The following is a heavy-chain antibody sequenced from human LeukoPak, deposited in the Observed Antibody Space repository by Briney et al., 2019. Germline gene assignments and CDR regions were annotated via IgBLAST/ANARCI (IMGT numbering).Heavy chain of an antibody. Sequence: SQTLSLTCTVSGGSISSGDYYWSWIRQPPGKGLEWIGYIYYSGSTYYNPSLKSRVTISVDTSKNQFSLKLSSVTAADTAVYYCAKDRGSSGWYSGYWGQGTLVTVSS. J-gene: IGHJ4*02. CDR2: IYYSGST. CDR1: GGSISSGDYY. V-gene: IGHV4-30-4*01. D-gene: IGHD6-19*01. CDR3: AKDRGSSGWYSGY.